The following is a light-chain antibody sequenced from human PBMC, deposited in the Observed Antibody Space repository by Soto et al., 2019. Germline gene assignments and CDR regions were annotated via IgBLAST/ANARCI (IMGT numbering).Light chain of an antibody. CDR3: QQYSGYWT. CDR1: QSLSDS. J-gene: IGKJ1*01. Sequence: DIEMTQSPSTLSASVGDRVTITCRASQSLSDSLAWYQQKPGNAPKLLIYEASSLKSGVPARFSGSRSGTEFTLTISRLEPDDFATYYCQQYSGYWTFGQGTKVEIK. V-gene: IGKV1-5*03. CDR2: EAS.